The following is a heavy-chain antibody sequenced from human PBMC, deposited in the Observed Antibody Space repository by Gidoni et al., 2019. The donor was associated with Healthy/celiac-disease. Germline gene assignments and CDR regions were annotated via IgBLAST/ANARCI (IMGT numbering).Heavy chain of an antibody. J-gene: IGHJ3*02. CDR2: IYPGDSDT. V-gene: IGHV5-51*01. CDR1: GYSFTSYW. D-gene: IGHD2-2*01. CDR3: ASQYCSSTSCYAYDAFDI. Sequence: EVQLVQSGAEVKKPGESLKIFCKGSGYSFTSYWIGWVRQMPGKGLEWMGIIYPGDSDTRYSPSFQGQVTISADKSISTAYLQWSSLKASDTAMYYCASQYCSSTSCYAYDAFDIWGQGTMVTVSS.